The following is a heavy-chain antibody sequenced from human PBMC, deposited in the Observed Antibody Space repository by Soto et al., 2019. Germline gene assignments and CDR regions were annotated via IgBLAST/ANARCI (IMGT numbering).Heavy chain of an antibody. D-gene: IGHD6-19*01. J-gene: IGHJ4*02. CDR3: ARDPAPSGWYDY. CDR1: GFTFNDYW. Sequence: PGGSLRLSCAASGFTFNDYWMHWVRQVPGKGLVWVSRINSDGSSTTYADSVKGRFTISRDNAKNTLYLQMNSLRAEDTAVYYCARDPAPSGWYDYWGQGTLVTSPQ. CDR2: INSDGSST. V-gene: IGHV3-74*03.